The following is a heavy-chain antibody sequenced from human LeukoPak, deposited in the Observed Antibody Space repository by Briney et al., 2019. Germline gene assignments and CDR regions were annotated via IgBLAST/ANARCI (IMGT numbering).Heavy chain of an antibody. D-gene: IGHD2-15*01. J-gene: IGHJ4*02. V-gene: IGHV5-51*01. Sequence: LGESLKISCKGSGYSFTSYWIGWVRQMPGKGLEWMGIIYPGDSDTRYSPSFQGQVTISADKSISTAYLQWSSLKASDTAMHYCARPVDCSGGSCYYDYWGQGTLVTVSS. CDR1: GYSFTSYW. CDR3: ARPVDCSGGSCYYDY. CDR2: IYPGDSDT.